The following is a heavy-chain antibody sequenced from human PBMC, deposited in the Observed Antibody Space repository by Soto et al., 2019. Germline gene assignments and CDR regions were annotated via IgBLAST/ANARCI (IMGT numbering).Heavy chain of an antibody. CDR1: GGSISSGDYY. D-gene: IGHD3-10*01. CDR2: IYYSGST. J-gene: IGHJ5*02. CDR3: ARELWFGDSMGWDNWFAP. V-gene: IGHV4-30-4*01. Sequence: PSETLSLTCTVSGGSISSGDYYWSWIRQPPGKGLEWIGYIYYSGSTYYNPSLKSRVTISVDTSKNQFSLKLSSVTAADTAVYYCARELWFGDSMGWDNWFAPWGQGTLVTVSS.